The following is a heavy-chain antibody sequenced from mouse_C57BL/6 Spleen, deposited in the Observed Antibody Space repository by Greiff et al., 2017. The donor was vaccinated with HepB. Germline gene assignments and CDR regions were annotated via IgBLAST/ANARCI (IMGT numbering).Heavy chain of an antibody. Sequence: GQRKRAGAGLAGPGWGGGGSGKSSGCTFTSYGISWVKQRTGQGLEWIGEIYPRSGNTYYNEKFKGKATLTADKSSSTAYMELRSLTSEDSAVYFCASGNLLLRGDYWGQGTSVTVSS. J-gene: IGHJ4*01. V-gene: IGHV1-81*01. CDR1: GCTFTSYG. D-gene: IGHD1-1*01. CDR2: IYPRSGNT. CDR3: ASGNLLLRGDY.